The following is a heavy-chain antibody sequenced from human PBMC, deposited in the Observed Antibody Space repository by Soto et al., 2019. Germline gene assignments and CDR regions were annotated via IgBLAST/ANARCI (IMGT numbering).Heavy chain of an antibody. V-gene: IGHV4-34*01. CDR3: ARGLFRGNWFDP. J-gene: IGHJ5*02. CDR1: GGSFSGYY. D-gene: IGHD3-10*01. Sequence: SETLSFTCAVYGGSFSGYYWSWIRQPPGRGLEWIGEINHSGSTNYNPSLKSRVTISVDTSKNQFSLKLSSVTAADTAVYYCARGLFRGNWFDPWGQGTLVTVSS. CDR2: INHSGST.